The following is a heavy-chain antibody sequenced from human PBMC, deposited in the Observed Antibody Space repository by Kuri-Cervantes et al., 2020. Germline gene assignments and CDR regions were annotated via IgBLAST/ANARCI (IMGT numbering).Heavy chain of an antibody. CDR3: ARERPNSGYDYVFDY. D-gene: IGHD5-12*01. CDR1: GYTFISYG. V-gene: IGHV1-2*04. CDR2: INPNSGGT. J-gene: IGHJ4*02. Sequence: ASVKVSCKTSGYTFISYGITWVRQAPGQGLEWMGWINPNSGGTNYAQKFQGWVTMTRDTSISTAYMELSRLRSDDTAVYYCARERPNSGYDYVFDYWGQGTLVTVSS.